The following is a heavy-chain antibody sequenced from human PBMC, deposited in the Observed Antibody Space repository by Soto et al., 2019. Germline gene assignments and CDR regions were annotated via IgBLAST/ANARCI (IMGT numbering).Heavy chain of an antibody. Sequence: SETLSLTCTVSGGSISSGGYYWSWIRQHPGKGLEWIGYIYYSGSTYYNPSLKSRVTISVDTSKNQFSLKLSSVTAADTAVYYCARVKSGYYPTPPLDFDYWGQGTLVTVSS. CDR3: ARVKSGYYPTPPLDFDY. D-gene: IGHD3-22*01. V-gene: IGHV4-31*03. J-gene: IGHJ4*02. CDR2: IYYSGST. CDR1: GGSISSGGYY.